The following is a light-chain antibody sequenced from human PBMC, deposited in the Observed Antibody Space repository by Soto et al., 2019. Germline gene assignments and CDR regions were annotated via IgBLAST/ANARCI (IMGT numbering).Light chain of an antibody. CDR1: QSVRSNF. V-gene: IGKV3-20*01. CDR2: GAS. J-gene: IGKJ2*02. Sequence: EIVLTQSPGTLSLSPGERATPSCRASQSVRSNFLAWYQHKPGQAPKLLISGASSRATGIPDRFSGSGSGTDFTLTISRLEPEDFALYSCQQYGSSPGTFGQGTKLEIK. CDR3: QQYGSSPGT.